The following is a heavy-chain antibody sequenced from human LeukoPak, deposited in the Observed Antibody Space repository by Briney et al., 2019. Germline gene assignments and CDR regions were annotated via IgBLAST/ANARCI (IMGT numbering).Heavy chain of an antibody. J-gene: IGHJ5*02. CDR1: GGSISSGSYY. CDR2: INHSGST. D-gene: IGHD1-26*01. Sequence: SQTLSLTCTVSGGSISSGSYYWSWIRQPPGKGLEWIGEINHSGSTNYNPSLKSRVTISVDTSKNQFSLKLSSVTAADTAVYYCARGGNYWPQWWFDPWGRGTLVSVSS. CDR3: ARGGNYWPQWWFDP. V-gene: IGHV4-39*07.